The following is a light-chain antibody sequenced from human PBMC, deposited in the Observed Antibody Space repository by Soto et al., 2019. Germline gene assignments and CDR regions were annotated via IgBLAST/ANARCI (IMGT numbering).Light chain of an antibody. CDR1: QSVGPN. CDR2: HVS. Sequence: EIVLTQSPATLSVSPGDSATLSCRASQSVGPNLVWYQQRFGQAPRLLIYHVSTRATGVPARFSGIGSETEFTITIISLQPEDFAVNYCHQYNNWPSWTFAQGTKVEIK. CDR3: HQYNNWPSWT. V-gene: IGKV3-15*01. J-gene: IGKJ1*01.